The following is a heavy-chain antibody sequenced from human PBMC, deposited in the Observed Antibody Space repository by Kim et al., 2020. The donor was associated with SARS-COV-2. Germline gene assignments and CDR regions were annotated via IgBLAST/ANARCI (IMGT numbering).Heavy chain of an antibody. D-gene: IGHD5-12*01. V-gene: IGHV3-30*07. Sequence: DSVKGRFTISRDNPKNTLYLQMNSLRAEDTDVYYCARDSASGYDYGPFDYWGHGTLVTVSS. J-gene: IGHJ4*01. CDR3: ARDSASGYDYGPFDY.